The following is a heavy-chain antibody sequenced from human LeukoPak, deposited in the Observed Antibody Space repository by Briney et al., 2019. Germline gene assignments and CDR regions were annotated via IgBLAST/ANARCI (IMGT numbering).Heavy chain of an antibody. Sequence: GGSLRLSCAASGFTVSSNYMSWVRQAPGKGLEWVSVIYSGGSTYYADSVKGRFTISRDNSKNTLYLQMNSLRAEDTAVYYCAKVELLWFGELLNGFDYWGQGTLVTVSS. CDR2: IYSGGST. J-gene: IGHJ4*02. V-gene: IGHV3-53*01. CDR3: AKVELLWFGELLNGFDY. CDR1: GFTVSSNY. D-gene: IGHD3-10*01.